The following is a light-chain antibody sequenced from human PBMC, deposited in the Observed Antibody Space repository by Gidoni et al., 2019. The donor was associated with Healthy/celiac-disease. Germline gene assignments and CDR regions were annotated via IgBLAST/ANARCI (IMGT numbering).Light chain of an antibody. CDR2: DVS. V-gene: IGLV2-14*03. CDR3: SSYISSSTRV. CDR1: SSDVGGYNY. J-gene: IGLJ3*02. Sequence: QSALTQPASVSGSLGQSITISCTGTSSDVGGYNYVSWYQQHPGKVPKLMIYDVSNRPSGVSNRFSGSKSGNTASLTISGLQAEDEADYYCSSYISSSTRVFGGGTKLTVL.